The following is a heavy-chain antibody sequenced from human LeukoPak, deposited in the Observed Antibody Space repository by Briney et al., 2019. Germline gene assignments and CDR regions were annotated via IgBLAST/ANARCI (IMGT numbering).Heavy chain of an antibody. V-gene: IGHV4-4*02. CDR1: GGSISSSNW. D-gene: IGHD6-13*01. Sequence: SETLSLTCAVSGGSISSSNWSGWVRQPPGKGPEWIGEIYHSGNTNYNPSLKSRVTISVDKSKNQFSLKLSSVTAADAAAYYCGRGAFDSTSWYYFDYWGQGTLVTVSS. CDR3: GRGAFDSTSWYYFDY. J-gene: IGHJ4*02. CDR2: IYHSGNT.